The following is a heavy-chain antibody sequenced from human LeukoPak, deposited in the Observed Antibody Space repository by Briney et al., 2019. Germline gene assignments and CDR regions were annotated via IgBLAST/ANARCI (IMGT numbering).Heavy chain of an antibody. CDR2: ISSNGSRI. J-gene: IGHJ4*02. Sequence: GGSLRLSCAASGFAFLSYGMNWVRQAPGKGLEWISYISSNGSRIFYADSVKGRFTISRDNAKNSLYLQMSSLRVEDTAVYYCARALSSAHWGQGTLVTVSS. CDR1: GFAFLSYG. D-gene: IGHD6-25*01. CDR3: ARALSSAH. V-gene: IGHV3-48*01.